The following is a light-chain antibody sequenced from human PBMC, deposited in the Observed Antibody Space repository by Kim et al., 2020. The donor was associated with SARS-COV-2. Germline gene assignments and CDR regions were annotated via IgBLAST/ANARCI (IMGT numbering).Light chain of an antibody. J-gene: IGKJ1*01. CDR2: LAS. V-gene: IGKV2-28*01. CDR3: MQARQTPPWT. Sequence: VMSQSPLSLPVTPGEPASISCTSSQSLLHSNGYNYLDWYLQKPGQSPQLLIYLASNRVSGVPDRFSGSGSGTDFTLKISRVEAEDVGLYYCMQARQTPPWTFGPGTKVDIK. CDR1: QSLLHSNGYNY.